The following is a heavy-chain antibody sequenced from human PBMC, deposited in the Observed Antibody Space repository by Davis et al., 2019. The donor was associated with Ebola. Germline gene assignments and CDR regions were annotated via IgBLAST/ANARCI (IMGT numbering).Heavy chain of an antibody. CDR2: INHSGST. J-gene: IGHJ4*02. D-gene: IGHD3-22*01. CDR1: GGSFSGYY. Sequence: MPGGSLRLSCAVYGGSFSGYYWSWIRQPPGKGLEWIGEINHSGSTNYNPSLKSRVTISVDTSKNQFSLKLSSVTAADTAVYYCARRRIITYYYDSSGYYFDYWGQGTLVTVSS. CDR3: ARRRIITYYYDSSGYYFDY. V-gene: IGHV4-34*01.